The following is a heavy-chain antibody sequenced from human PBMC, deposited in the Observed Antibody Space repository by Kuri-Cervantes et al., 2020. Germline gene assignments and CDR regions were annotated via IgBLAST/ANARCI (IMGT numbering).Heavy chain of an antibody. J-gene: IGHJ4*02. V-gene: IGHV3-9*01. CDR3: ARCPVGFYGSSGYYFDY. CDR2: TSWRTGSI. D-gene: IGHD3-22*01. CDR1: GFTFDDYA. Sequence: SLKISCAASGFTFDDYAMHWVRQTPGKGLEWISGTSWRTGSIGYADSVKGRFTISRDNSKNTLYLQMNSLRAEDTAVYYCARCPVGFYGSSGYYFDYWGQGTLVTVSS.